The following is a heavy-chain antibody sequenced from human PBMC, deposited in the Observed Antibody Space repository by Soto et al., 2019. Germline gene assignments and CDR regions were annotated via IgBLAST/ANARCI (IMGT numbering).Heavy chain of an antibody. V-gene: IGHV5-51*01. CDR1: GYSFTSYW. D-gene: IGHD3-22*01. CDR3: ARVTLDDSSGYYGAGAFDI. J-gene: IGHJ3*02. CDR2: IYPGDSDT. Sequence: GEALKISCKGSGYSFTSYWIGWVRQMPGKGLGWMGIIYPGDSDTRYSPSFQGQVTITADKSTSTAYMELSSLRSEDTAVYYCARVTLDDSSGYYGAGAFDIWGQGTVVTVSS.